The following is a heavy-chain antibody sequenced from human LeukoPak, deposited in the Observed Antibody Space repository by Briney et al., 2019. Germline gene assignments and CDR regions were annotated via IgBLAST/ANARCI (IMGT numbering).Heavy chain of an antibody. CDR3: AREDDILTGYYFSRRGGFDY. CDR2: IYHSGST. CDR1: GGSISSSNW. D-gene: IGHD3-9*01. J-gene: IGHJ4*02. V-gene: IGHV4-4*02. Sequence: SETLSLTCAVSGGSISSSNWWSWVRQPLGKGLEWIGEIYHSGSTNYNPSLKSRVTISVDKSKNQFSLKLSSVTAADTAVYYCAREDDILTGYYFSRRGGFDYWGQGTLVTVSS.